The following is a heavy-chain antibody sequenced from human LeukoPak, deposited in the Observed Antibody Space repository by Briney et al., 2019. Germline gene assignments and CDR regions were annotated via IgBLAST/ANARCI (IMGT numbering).Heavy chain of an antibody. Sequence: ASVKVSCKASGYTFTSYYMHWVRQAPGQGLEWMGIINPSGGSTSYAQKFQGRVTMTRDTSTSTVYMELSSLRSEDTAVYYRARGPQTYYDILTGQEGYWGQGTLVTVSS. V-gene: IGHV1-46*01. D-gene: IGHD3-9*01. J-gene: IGHJ4*02. CDR3: ARGPQTYYDILTGQEGY. CDR2: INPSGGST. CDR1: GYTFTSYY.